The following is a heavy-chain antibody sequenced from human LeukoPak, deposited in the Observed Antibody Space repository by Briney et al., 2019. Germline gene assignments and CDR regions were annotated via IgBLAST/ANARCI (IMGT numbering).Heavy chain of an antibody. V-gene: IGHV4-31*03. CDR3: ARDRPPDYGDYVHWFDP. CDR2: IYYSGST. D-gene: IGHD4-17*01. Sequence: SETLSLTFTVSGGSISSGGYYWSWIRQHPGKGLEWIGYIYYSGSTYYNPSLKSRVTISVDTSKNQFSLKLSSVTAADTAVYYCARDRPPDYGDYVHWFDPWGQGTLVTVSS. CDR1: GGSISSGGYY. J-gene: IGHJ5*02.